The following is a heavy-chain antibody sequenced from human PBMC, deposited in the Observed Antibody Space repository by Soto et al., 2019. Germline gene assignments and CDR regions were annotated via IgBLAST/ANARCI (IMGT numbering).Heavy chain of an antibody. Sequence: SETLSLTCTVSGGSISSSSYYWGWIRQPPGKGLEWIGSIYYSGSTYYNPSLKSRVTISVDTSKNQFSLKLSSVTAADTAVYYCATPYGFPRIYYYYGMDVWGQGTTVTVSS. J-gene: IGHJ6*02. V-gene: IGHV4-39*01. CDR3: ATPYGFPRIYYYYGMDV. CDR1: GGSISSSSYY. CDR2: IYYSGST. D-gene: IGHD4-17*01.